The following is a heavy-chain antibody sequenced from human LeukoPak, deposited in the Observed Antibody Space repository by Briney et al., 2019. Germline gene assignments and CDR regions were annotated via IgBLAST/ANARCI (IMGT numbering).Heavy chain of an antibody. CDR2: IYYSGST. CDR1: GGSISSYY. Sequence: SETLSLTCTVSGGSISSYYWSWIRQPPGKGLEWIGDIYYSGSTNYNPSLKSRVTISVDTSKNQFSLKLSSVTAADKAVYYCASGESVVVAAVNYWGQGTLVTVSS. CDR3: ASGESVVVAAVNY. J-gene: IGHJ4*02. V-gene: IGHV4-59*01. D-gene: IGHD2-15*01.